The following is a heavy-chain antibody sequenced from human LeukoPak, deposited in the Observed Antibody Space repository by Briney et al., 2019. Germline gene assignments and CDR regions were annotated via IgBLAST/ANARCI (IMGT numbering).Heavy chain of an antibody. Sequence: PGGSLRLSCAASGFTFSSYSMNWVRQAPGKGLEWVSYISSSSSTIYYADSVKGRFTISRDNAKNSLYLQMNSLRAEDTAVYYCARNAITMIVASRPFDIWGQGTMVTVSS. CDR1: GFTFSSYS. CDR3: ARNAITMIVASRPFDI. CDR2: ISSSSSTI. D-gene: IGHD3-22*01. V-gene: IGHV3-48*04. J-gene: IGHJ3*02.